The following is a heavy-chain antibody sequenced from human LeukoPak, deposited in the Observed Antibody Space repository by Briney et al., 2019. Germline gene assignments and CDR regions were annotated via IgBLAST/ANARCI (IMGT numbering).Heavy chain of an antibody. CDR1: GYTFTGYY. CDR3: ARGPRDNGGILTCYYKSLDY. D-gene: IGHD3-9*01. CDR2: INPNSGGT. V-gene: IGHV1-2*02. J-gene: IGHJ4*02. Sequence: GASVKVSCKASGYTFTGYYMHWVRQAPGQGLEWMGWINPNSGGTNYAQKFQGRVTMTRDTSISTAYMELSRLRSDGTAVYYCARGPRDNGGILTCYYKSLDYWGQGTLVTVSS.